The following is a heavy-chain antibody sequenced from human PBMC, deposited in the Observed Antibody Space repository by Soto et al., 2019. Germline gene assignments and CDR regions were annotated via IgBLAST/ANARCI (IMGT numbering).Heavy chain of an antibody. CDR3: ARVDSGWYLGY. CDR2: IYYSGST. CDR1: GGSISSYY. D-gene: IGHD6-19*01. J-gene: IGHJ4*02. V-gene: IGHV4-59*01. Sequence: PSETLSLTCTVSGGSISSYYWSWIRQPPGKGLEWIGYIYYSGSTNYNPSLKSRVTISVDTSKNQFSLKLSSVTAADTAVYYCARVDSGWYLGYWGQGTMVTVYS.